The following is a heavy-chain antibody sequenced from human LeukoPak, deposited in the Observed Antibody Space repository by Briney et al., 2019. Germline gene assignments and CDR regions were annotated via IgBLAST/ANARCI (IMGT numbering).Heavy chain of an antibody. D-gene: IGHD6-6*01. V-gene: IGHV1-8*03. CDR3: AREGYSSSYYYMDV. CDR1: GYTFTGYY. J-gene: IGHJ6*03. CDR2: MNPNSGNT. Sequence: GSVKVSCKASGYTFTGYYMHWVRQATGQGLEWMGWMNPNSGNTGYAQKFQGRVTITRNTSISTAYMELSSLRSEDTAVYYCAREGYSSSYYYMDVWGKGTTVTVSS.